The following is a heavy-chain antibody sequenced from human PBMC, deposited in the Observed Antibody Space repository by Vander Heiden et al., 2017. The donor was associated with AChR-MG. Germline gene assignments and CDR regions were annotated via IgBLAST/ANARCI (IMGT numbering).Heavy chain of an antibody. CDR2: IIPVYDTP. V-gene: IGHV1-69*01. Sequence: QVQLVQSRAEVRKPGASVKVPCTASGGPFGSYAYSWVRQVPGQGLEWMGGIIPVYDTPNYGQKFQGRVTITADESTSTAYMELSSLRSEDTAVYYCARLPFSATLYGGAADFWGQGTLVVVTS. CDR3: ARLPFSATLYGGAADF. D-gene: IGHD4-17*01. J-gene: IGHJ4*01. CDR1: GGPFGSYA.